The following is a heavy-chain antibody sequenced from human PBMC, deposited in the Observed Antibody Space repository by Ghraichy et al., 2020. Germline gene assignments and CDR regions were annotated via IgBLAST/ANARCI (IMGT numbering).Heavy chain of an antibody. J-gene: IGHJ4*02. D-gene: IGHD3-3*01. CDR2: ITYDGSNK. Sequence: GESLRLSCVVSGFTFSSYGMHWVRQAPGKGLEWVAVITYDGSNKYYADSVKGRLTISRDNSKNTLYLQMNSLRAEDTAVYYCAKGGGYSDFWSDYHDHGLDYWGQGTLVTVSS. V-gene: IGHV3-30*18. CDR1: GFTFSSYG. CDR3: AKGGGYSDFWSDYHDHGLDY.